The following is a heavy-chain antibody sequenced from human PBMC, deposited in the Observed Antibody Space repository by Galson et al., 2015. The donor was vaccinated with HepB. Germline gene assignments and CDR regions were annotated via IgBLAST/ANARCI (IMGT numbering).Heavy chain of an antibody. D-gene: IGHD6-13*01. CDR2: IVVGSGNT. CDR1: GFTFTSSA. V-gene: IGHV1-58*02. Sequence: SVKVSCKASGFTFTSSAMQWVRQARGQRLEWIGWIVVGSGNTNYAQKFQERVTITRDMSTSTAYMELSSQRSEDTAVYYCAAGSSWYGYYGMDVWGQGTTVTVSS. J-gene: IGHJ6*02. CDR3: AAGSSWYGYYGMDV.